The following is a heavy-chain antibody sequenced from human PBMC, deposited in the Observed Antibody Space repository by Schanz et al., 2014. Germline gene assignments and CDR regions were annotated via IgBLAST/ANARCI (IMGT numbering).Heavy chain of an antibody. J-gene: IGHJ4*02. Sequence: VRLVESGGGLVKPGGSLRLSCAASGFTLSNSDMHWVRQGTGKGLEWVSTIGYLGDTYYPDSVKGRFTISRDNSKNTLYLQMNSLRADDTAVYFCARAHGNNWYGKGLDYWGQGTQVTVSS. V-gene: IGHV3-13*01. CDR1: GFTLSNSD. D-gene: IGHD1-1*01. CDR3: ARAHGNNWYGKGLDY. CDR2: IGYLGDT.